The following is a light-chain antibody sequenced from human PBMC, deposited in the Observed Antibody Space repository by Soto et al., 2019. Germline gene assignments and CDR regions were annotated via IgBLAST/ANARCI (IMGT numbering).Light chain of an antibody. CDR1: QSISSD. CDR3: QQSNNYPLT. V-gene: IGKV1-39*01. J-gene: IGKJ4*01. CDR2: GAS. Sequence: DIQMTQSPSSLSASVGDRVTITCRASQSISSDLNWYQQKPGEAPKLLVYGASNLQSWVPSTFSGSGSGTDFTLTISSLQPEDFATYYCQQSNNYPLTFGGGTKVEIK.